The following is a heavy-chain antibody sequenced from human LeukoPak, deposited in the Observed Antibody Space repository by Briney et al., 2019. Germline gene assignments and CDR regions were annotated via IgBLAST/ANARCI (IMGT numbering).Heavy chain of an antibody. CDR2: IRYDGSNK. CDR3: AKDKSGSYQGSFDY. J-gene: IGHJ4*02. Sequence: PGGSLRLSCAASGFTFSSYGMHWVRQAPGKGLEWVAFIRYDGSNKYYADSVKGRFTISRDNSKNTLYLQMNSLRAEDTAVYYCAKDKSGSYQGSFDYWGQGTLVTVSS. D-gene: IGHD1-26*01. V-gene: IGHV3-30*02. CDR1: GFTFSSYG.